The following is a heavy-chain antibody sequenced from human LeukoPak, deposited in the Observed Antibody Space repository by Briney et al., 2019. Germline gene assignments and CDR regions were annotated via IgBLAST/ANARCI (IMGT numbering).Heavy chain of an antibody. CDR2: ITFSSSIT. CDR1: GFTFSSYS. Sequence: GGSLRLSCAASGFTFSSYSMNWVRQAPGKGLEWVSYITFSSSITYYADSVKGRFTISRDNAKNSLYLQMNSLRAEDTAVYYCARDRLHYGEYEKTFDYWGQGTLVSVSS. V-gene: IGHV3-48*01. D-gene: IGHD4-17*01. J-gene: IGHJ4*02. CDR3: ARDRLHYGEYEKTFDY.